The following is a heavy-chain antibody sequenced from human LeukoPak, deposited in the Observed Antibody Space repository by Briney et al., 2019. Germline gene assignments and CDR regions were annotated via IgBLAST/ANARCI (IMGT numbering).Heavy chain of an antibody. CDR1: GFTFSSYS. CDR2: ISSSSSTI. J-gene: IGHJ3*02. V-gene: IGHV3-48*01. D-gene: IGHD2-15*01. Sequence: GGSLRLSCAASGFTFSSYSMNWVRQAPGKGLEWVSYISSSSSTIYYADSVKGRFTISRDNAKNSLYLQMNSLRAEDTAVYYCARVSLGKLLRGAFDIWGQGTMVTVSS. CDR3: ARVSLGKLLRGAFDI.